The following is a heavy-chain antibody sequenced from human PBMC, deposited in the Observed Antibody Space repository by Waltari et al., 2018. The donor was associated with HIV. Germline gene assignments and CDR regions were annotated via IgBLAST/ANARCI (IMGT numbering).Heavy chain of an antibody. D-gene: IGHD2-15*01. J-gene: IGHJ4*02. CDR3: ARSPGIAATNLIDY. Sequence: EVQLVESGGGLVKPGGSLRLSCAAWGCTCRSYSLNWVRQAPGKGLEWVSFISSSSSYIYYGDSVKGRFTISRDNAKNSLFLQMNSLRVEDTAVYYCARSPGIAATNLIDYWGQGTLVTVSS. CDR2: ISSSSSYI. V-gene: IGHV3-21*01. CDR1: GCTCRSYS.